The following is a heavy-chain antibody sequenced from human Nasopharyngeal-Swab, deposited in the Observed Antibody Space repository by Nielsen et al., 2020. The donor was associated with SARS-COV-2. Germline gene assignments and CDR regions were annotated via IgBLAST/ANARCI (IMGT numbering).Heavy chain of an antibody. CDR2: INAGNGNT. Sequence: ASVKVSCKASGYTFTSYVMHWVRQAPGQRLEWMGWINAGNGNTKYSQKFQGRVTTTRDTSASTAYMELSSLRSEDTAVYYCARSPRYYDSSGKLDYWGQGTLVTVSS. D-gene: IGHD3-22*01. CDR3: ARSPRYYDSSGKLDY. CDR1: GYTFTSYV. J-gene: IGHJ4*02. V-gene: IGHV1-3*01.